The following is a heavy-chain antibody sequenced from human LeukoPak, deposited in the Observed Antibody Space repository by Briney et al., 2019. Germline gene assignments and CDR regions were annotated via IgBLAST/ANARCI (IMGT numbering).Heavy chain of an antibody. D-gene: IGHD5-18*01. Sequence: GGSLRLSCTVSGLTFSTYSMNWVRQAPGKGLEWVSSIDSGSITTYYADSVKGRFTVSRDNSKSSLYLLMNSLRDEDTAVYYCAREGNTVMARRYFDYWGQGTLVTVSS. CDR1: GLTFSTYS. J-gene: IGHJ4*02. CDR2: IDSGSITT. V-gene: IGHV3-48*02. CDR3: AREGNTVMARRYFDY.